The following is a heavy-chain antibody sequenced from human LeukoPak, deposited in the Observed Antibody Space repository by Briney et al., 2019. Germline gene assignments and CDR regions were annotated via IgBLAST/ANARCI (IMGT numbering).Heavy chain of an antibody. V-gene: IGHV1-46*01. D-gene: IGHD4-17*01. CDR2: INASGGGK. Sequence: ASVKVSCKASGYTFTNYYMQWVRQAPGQGLEWMGIINASGGGKRYAQKFQGRVTMTRDTSTNTVYMEMSSLRSEDTAVYYRARDPDYGDYGRGDYYYGMDVWGQGTTVIVSS. CDR1: GYTFTNYY. CDR3: ARDPDYGDYGRGDYYYGMDV. J-gene: IGHJ6*02.